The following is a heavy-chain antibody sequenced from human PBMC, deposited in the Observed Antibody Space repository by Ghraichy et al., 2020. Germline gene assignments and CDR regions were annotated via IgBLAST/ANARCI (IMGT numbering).Heavy chain of an antibody. D-gene: IGHD6-13*01. CDR1: GFSFSNSW. J-gene: IGHJ4*02. V-gene: IGHV3-7*04. Sequence: GGSLRLSCAASGFSFSNSWMSWVRQAPGRGLEWVANIKPDGSQNYYVDSVKGRITISRDNAKNSLFLQMNSLRAEDTAVYYCARDRSSRWYSYLDYWGQGTRVTVSS. CDR2: IKPDGSQN. CDR3: ARDRSSRWYSYLDY.